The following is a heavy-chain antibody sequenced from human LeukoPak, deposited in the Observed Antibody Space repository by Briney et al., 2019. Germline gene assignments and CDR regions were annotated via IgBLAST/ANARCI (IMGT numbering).Heavy chain of an antibody. CDR1: GGSVSSGSYY. Sequence: PSETLSLTCTVSGGSVSSGSYYWSWIRQPPGKGLEWIGYIYYSGSTNYNPSLKSRVTISVDTSKNQFSLKLTSVTAADTSVYYCAGGGSGPRLGYWGQGNLVTVSS. J-gene: IGHJ4*02. CDR3: AGGGSGPRLGY. CDR2: IYYSGST. D-gene: IGHD3-16*01. V-gene: IGHV4-61*01.